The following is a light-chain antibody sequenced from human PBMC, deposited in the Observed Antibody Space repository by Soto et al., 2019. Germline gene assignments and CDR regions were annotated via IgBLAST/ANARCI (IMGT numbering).Light chain of an antibody. Sequence: ERAGRQSQDNESLCAWEIANLACGGSRSVSSSYLAWYQQKRGQAPRLVIYGASSRAVGIPERFIGSASGTDFILTLRSLEPAHSVVNYRRQYRGSPWTIRQGTKVDIK. CDR1: RSVSSSY. CDR3: RQYRGSPWT. CDR2: GAS. J-gene: IGKJ1*01. V-gene: IGKV3-20*01.